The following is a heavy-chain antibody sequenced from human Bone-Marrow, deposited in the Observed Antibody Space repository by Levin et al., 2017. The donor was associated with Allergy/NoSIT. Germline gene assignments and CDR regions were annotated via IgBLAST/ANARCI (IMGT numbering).Heavy chain of an antibody. V-gene: IGHV3-21*01. CDR3: ARDLSRGYSSSSNDY. Sequence: SGGSLRLSCAASGFTFSSYSMNWVRQAPGKGLEWVSSISSSSSYIYYADSVKGRFTISRDNAKNSLYLQMNSLRAEDTAVYYCARDLSRGYSSSSNDYWGQGTLVTVSS. J-gene: IGHJ4*02. D-gene: IGHD6-13*01. CDR1: GFTFSSYS. CDR2: ISSSSSYI.